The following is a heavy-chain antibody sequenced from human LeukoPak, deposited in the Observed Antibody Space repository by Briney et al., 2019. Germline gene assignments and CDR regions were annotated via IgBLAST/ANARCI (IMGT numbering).Heavy chain of an antibody. CDR3: VWSLGAA. Sequence: GGSLRLSCAASGFTFSSYAMSWVRQTPGKGLEWVSFISGNGGSTYHAEPVKGRFTIARDNSKDTLSLQMNSLRAEDTAVYFCVWSLGAAWGQGTLVTVSS. CDR1: GFTFSSYA. CDR2: ISGNGGST. D-gene: IGHD1-26*01. J-gene: IGHJ5*02. V-gene: IGHV3-23*01.